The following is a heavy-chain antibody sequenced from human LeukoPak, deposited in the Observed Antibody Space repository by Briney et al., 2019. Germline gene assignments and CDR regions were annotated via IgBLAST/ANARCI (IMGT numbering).Heavy chain of an antibody. CDR2: INSDGSST. CDR3: ARDLEAAGLDY. D-gene: IGHD6-13*01. V-gene: IGHV3-74*01. Sequence: GGSLRLSCAASGFTFSSYWMHWVRHAPGKGLVWDSRINSDGSSTSYADSVKGRFTISRDNAKNTLYLQMNSLRAEDTAVYYCARDLEAAGLDYWGQGTLVTVSS. CDR1: GFTFSSYW. J-gene: IGHJ4*02.